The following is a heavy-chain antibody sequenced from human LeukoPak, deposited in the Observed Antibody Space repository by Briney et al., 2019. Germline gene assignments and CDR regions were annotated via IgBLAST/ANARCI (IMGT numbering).Heavy chain of an antibody. V-gene: IGHV1-69*13. CDR3: ARDPIGVRPVLAPDY. D-gene: IGHD3-10*01. CDR2: IIPIFGTA. J-gene: IGHJ4*02. Sequence: SVKVSCXASGGTFSSYAISWVRQAPGQGLEWTGGIIPIFGTANYAQKFQGRVTITADESTSTAYMELSSLRSEDTAVYYCARDPIGVRPVLAPDYWGQGTLVTVSS. CDR1: GGTFSSYA.